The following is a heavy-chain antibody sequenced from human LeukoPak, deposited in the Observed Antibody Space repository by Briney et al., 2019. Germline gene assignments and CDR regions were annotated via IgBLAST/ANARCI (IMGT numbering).Heavy chain of an antibody. Sequence: GGSLRLSCAASGFTFSSYGMHWVRQAPGKGLEWVAVISYDGSNKYYADSVKGRFTISRDNSKNTLYLQMNSLRAEDTAVYYCARGYGDYEDAFDIWGQGTMVTVSS. CDR2: ISYDGSNK. CDR3: ARGYGDYEDAFDI. V-gene: IGHV3-30*03. CDR1: GFTFSSYG. D-gene: IGHD4-17*01. J-gene: IGHJ3*02.